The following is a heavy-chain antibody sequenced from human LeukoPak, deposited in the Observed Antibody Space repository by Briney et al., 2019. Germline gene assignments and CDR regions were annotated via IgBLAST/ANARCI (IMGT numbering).Heavy chain of an antibody. CDR3: ARDSRSVIAAAGSLFDY. CDR1: GFTFSSYS. J-gene: IGHJ4*02. V-gene: IGHV3-21*01. Sequence: GGSLRLSCAASGFTFSSYSMNWVRQAPGKGLEWVSSISSSSSYIYYADSVKGRFTISRDNAKNSLYLQMNSLRAEDTAVYYCARDSRSVIAAAGSLFDYWGQGTLVTVSS. D-gene: IGHD6-13*01. CDR2: ISSSSSYI.